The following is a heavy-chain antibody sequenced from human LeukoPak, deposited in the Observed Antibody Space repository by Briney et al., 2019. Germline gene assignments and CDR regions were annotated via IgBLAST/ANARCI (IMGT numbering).Heavy chain of an antibody. CDR2: LQYDGSNK. D-gene: IGHD1-1*01. J-gene: IGHJ4*02. Sequence: GGPLRLSCAASGFTFSSYDMHWVRQAPGKGPEWVAFLQYDGSNKYYADSVKGRFTISRDNSKNTLYLQMNSLRTDDTAMYHCARDSIRQQLYYFDYWGQGALVTVSS. CDR1: GFTFSSYD. V-gene: IGHV3-30*02. CDR3: ARDSIRQQLYYFDY.